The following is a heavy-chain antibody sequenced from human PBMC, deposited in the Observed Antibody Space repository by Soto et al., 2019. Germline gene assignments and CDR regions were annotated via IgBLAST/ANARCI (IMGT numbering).Heavy chain of an antibody. CDR2: FGPEDGET. CDR3: ATTRFSASYYNADLYYYGMDV. V-gene: IGHV1-24*01. D-gene: IGHD3-22*01. J-gene: IGHJ6*02. CDR1: GYTLTELS. Sequence: ASVKVSCKVSGYTLTELSMHWVRQAPGKGLEWMGGFGPEDGETIYAQKFQGRVTMTEDTSTDTAYMELSSLRSEDTAVYYCATTRFSASYYNADLYYYGMDVWGQGTTVTVSS.